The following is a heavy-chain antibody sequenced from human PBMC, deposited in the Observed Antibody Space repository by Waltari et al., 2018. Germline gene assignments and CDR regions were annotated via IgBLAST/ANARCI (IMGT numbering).Heavy chain of an antibody. CDR3: AYTGRGNGY. Sequence: EVQLVESGRGLVKPGGSLRLYCAASGFTFSRYRMNWVRQAPGKGLEWVSSISSSSSYIYYADSVKGRFTISRDNAKNSLYLQMNSLRAEDTAVYYCAYTGRGNGYWGQGTLVTVSS. D-gene: IGHD1-1*01. CDR2: ISSSSSYI. V-gene: IGHV3-21*01. CDR1: GFTFSRYR. J-gene: IGHJ4*02.